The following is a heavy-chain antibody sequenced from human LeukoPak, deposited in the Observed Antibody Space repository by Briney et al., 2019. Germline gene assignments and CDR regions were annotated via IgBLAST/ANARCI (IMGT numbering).Heavy chain of an antibody. J-gene: IGHJ4*02. CDR3: ARASYDYVWGSYRFVY. CDR1: GDSIRNYH. V-gene: IGHV4-59*13. CDR2: ISYSGST. Sequence: PSETLSLTCTVSGDSIRNYHWSWIRQPPGKGLDWIGYISYSGSTKYNSSLESRVTISIDTSKNQFSLKLSSVTAADTAVYYCARASYDYVWGSYRFVYWGQGTLVTVSS. D-gene: IGHD3-16*02.